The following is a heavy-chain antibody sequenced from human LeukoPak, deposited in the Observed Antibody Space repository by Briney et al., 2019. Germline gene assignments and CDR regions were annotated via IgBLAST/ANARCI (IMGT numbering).Heavy chain of an antibody. CDR3: ARSSTYYDYVWGSYRPPDY. V-gene: IGHV3-7*01. J-gene: IGHJ4*02. Sequence: GGSLRLSCAASGFTFSSYWMSWVRQAPGKGLEWVANIKQDGSEKYYVDSVKGRFTISGDNAKNSLYLQMNSLRAEDTAVYHCARSSTYYDYVWGSYRPPDYWGQGTLVTVSS. CDR2: IKQDGSEK. CDR1: GFTFSSYW. D-gene: IGHD3-16*02.